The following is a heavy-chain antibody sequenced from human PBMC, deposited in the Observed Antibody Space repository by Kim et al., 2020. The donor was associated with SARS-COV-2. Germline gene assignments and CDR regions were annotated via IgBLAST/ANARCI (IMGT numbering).Heavy chain of an antibody. D-gene: IGHD3-9*01. CDR2: MNPNSGNT. J-gene: IGHJ3*02. CDR3: ARKVAYYDILTGYPPNAFDI. V-gene: IGHV1-8*01. Sequence: ASVKVSCKASGYTFTSYDINWVRQATGQGLEWMGWMNPNSGNTGYAQKFQGRVTMTRNTSISTAYMELSSLRSEDTAVYYCARKVAYYDILTGYPPNAFDIWGQGTMVTVSS. CDR1: GYTFTSYD.